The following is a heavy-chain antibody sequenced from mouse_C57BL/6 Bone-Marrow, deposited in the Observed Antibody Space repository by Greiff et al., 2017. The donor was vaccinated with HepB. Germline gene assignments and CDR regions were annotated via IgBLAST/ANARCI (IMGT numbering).Heavy chain of an antibody. Sequence: EVQLQQSGAELVRPGASVKLSCTASGFNIKDDYMHWVKQRPEQGLEWIGWIDPENGDTEYASKFQGKATITADTSSNTAYLQLSSLTSEDTAVYYCTTSLYDYDVSWFAYWGQGTLGTVSA. D-gene: IGHD2-4*01. CDR1: GFNIKDDY. CDR2: IDPENGDT. V-gene: IGHV14-4*01. J-gene: IGHJ3*01. CDR3: TTSLYDYDVSWFAY.